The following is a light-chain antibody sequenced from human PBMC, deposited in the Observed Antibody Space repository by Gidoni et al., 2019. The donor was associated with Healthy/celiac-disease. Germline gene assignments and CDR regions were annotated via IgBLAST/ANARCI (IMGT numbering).Light chain of an antibody. V-gene: IGKV3-11*01. CDR2: DAS. Sequence: EILLTHSPATLSLSPGERATLSCRASQSVSSDVAWYQHKPGQAHRLLIYDASNRATGIPARFSGSGSGTDFTLTISSLGPEDFAVYDCQQRRNWPPARSFGQGTKLEIK. CDR1: QSVSSD. CDR3: QQRRNWPPARS. J-gene: IGKJ2*03.